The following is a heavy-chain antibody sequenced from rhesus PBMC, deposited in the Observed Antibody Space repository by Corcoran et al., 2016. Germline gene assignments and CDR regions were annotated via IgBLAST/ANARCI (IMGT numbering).Heavy chain of an antibody. CDR1: GFSISTTGTG. CDR2: IYWNDSK. D-gene: IGHD5-24*01. CDR3: AREKWVQFDFDY. V-gene: IGHV2-95*01. Sequence: QVTLKESGPALVKPTQTLTLTCTFSGFSISTTGTGVDWIRQPPGKALEWLASIYWNDSKYYSTSLKSRLTISKDTSKNQVVLTMNNMDPVDTATYYCAREKWVQFDFDYWGQGVLVTVSS. J-gene: IGHJ4*01.